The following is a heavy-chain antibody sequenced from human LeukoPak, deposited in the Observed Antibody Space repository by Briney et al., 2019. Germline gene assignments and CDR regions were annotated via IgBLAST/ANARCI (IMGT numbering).Heavy chain of an antibody. V-gene: IGHV3-48*03. J-gene: IGHJ4*02. CDR2: ISSSGSTI. CDR1: GFTFSSYE. D-gene: IGHD2-8*02. Sequence: GGSLRLSGAASGFTFSSYEMNWVRQAPGKGLEWVSYISSSGSTIYYADSVKGRFTISRDNAKNSLYLHMNSLRAEDTAVYYCARYPSGGYYFDYWGQGTLVTVSS. CDR3: ARYPSGGYYFDY.